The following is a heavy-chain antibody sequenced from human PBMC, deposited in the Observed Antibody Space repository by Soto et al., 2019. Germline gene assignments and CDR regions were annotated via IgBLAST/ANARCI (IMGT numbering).Heavy chain of an antibody. V-gene: IGHV1-18*01. D-gene: IGHD1-20*01. CDR3: ARDSVVPISNYYYYGMDV. J-gene: IGHJ6*02. CDR2: ISAYNGTT. CDR1: GYTFTSYG. Sequence: QVKLVQSGAEVKKPGASVKVSCKASGYTFTSYGISWVRQAPGQGLEWMGWISAYNGTTNYAQKLQGRVTMTTDTTTSTAYMELSSMRSAHTAVYYCARDSVVPISNYYYYGMDVCGQGTTVTVSS.